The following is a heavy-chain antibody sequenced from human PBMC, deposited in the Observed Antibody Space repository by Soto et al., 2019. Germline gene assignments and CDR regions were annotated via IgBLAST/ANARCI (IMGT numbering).Heavy chain of an antibody. V-gene: IGHV3-30*03. Sequence: GGSLRLSCAASGFTFSCYGMQWVRQAPGKGLEWVAVISYDGSNKYYADSVKGRFTISRENSKNTLYLQMNSLRAEDTAVYYCAISGYYYDSSGYDAFDIWGQGTMVT. CDR2: ISYDGSNK. CDR1: GFTFSCYG. J-gene: IGHJ3*02. D-gene: IGHD3-22*01. CDR3: AISGYYYDSSGYDAFDI.